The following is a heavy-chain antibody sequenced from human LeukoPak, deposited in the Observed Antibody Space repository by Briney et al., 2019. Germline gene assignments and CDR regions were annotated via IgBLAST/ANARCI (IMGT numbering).Heavy chain of an antibody. V-gene: IGHV1-18*01. D-gene: IGHD3-22*01. CDR2: ISAYNGNT. CDR3: ARDSGNYYDSSGPFDY. CDR1: GYTFTSYG. Sequence: ASVKVSCKASGYTFTSYGISWVRQAPGQGLEWMGWISAYNGNTNYAQKLQGRVTMTTDTSTSTAYMELRSLRSDDTAVYYCARDSGNYYDSSGPFDYWGQGTLVTVSS. J-gene: IGHJ4*02.